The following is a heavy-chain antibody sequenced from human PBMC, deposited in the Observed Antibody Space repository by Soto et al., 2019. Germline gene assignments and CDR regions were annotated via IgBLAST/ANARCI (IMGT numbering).Heavy chain of an antibody. Sequence: SETLSLTCTVSGGSISSSSYYWGWIRQPPGKGLEWIGSIYYSGSTYYNPSLKSRVTISVDTSKNQFSLKLSSVTAADTAVYYCARRESYCSSTSCYSHYYGMDVWGQGTTVTVSS. CDR2: IYYSGST. J-gene: IGHJ6*02. CDR1: GGSISSSSYY. CDR3: ARRESYCSSTSCYSHYYGMDV. D-gene: IGHD2-2*01. V-gene: IGHV4-39*01.